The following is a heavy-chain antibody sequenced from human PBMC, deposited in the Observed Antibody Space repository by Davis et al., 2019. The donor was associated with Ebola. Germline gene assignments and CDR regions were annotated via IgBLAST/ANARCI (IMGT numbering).Heavy chain of an antibody. D-gene: IGHD6-6*01. CDR2: IYPSDSDT. J-gene: IGHJ4*02. V-gene: IGHV5-51*01. Sequence: GESLKISCKGSGYSFTSYWIGWVRQTPGKGLEWMGLIYPSDSDTVYSPSFQGQVNFAVDKSITTAYLQWSSLKASDTAMYYCARVRNKQLVGSDYWGQGTLVTVSS. CDR3: ARVRNKQLVGSDY. CDR1: GYSFTSYW.